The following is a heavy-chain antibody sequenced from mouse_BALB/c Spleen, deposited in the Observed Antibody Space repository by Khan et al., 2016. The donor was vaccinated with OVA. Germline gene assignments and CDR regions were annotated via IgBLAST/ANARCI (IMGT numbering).Heavy chain of an antibody. D-gene: IGHD1-1*01. Sequence: EVKLLESGPGLVKPSQSLSLTCTVTGYSITSDYAWNWIRQFPGNKLEWMGYISYSGRTSYNPSLKSRISITRATSKNQFFLQLNSVTTEDTATYDWARSVTITTVVATDFDYWGQGTSLTVSS. V-gene: IGHV3-2*02. J-gene: IGHJ2*02. CDR2: ISYSGRT. CDR3: ARSVTITTVVATDFDY. CDR1: GYSITSDYA.